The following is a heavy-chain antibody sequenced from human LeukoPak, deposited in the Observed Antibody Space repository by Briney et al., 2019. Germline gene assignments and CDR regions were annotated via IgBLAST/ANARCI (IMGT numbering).Heavy chain of an antibody. J-gene: IGHJ2*01. V-gene: IGHV4-30-2*01. CDR1: GGSISSGGYS. CDR3: ARGVGDFWSGQKYWYFDL. CDR2: IYHSGST. D-gene: IGHD3-3*01. Sequence: PSQTLSLTCAVSGGSISSGGYSWSWIRQPPGMGLEWVGYIYHSGSTYYNPSLKSRVTISVDRSKNQFSLKLSSVTAADTAVYYCARGVGDFWSGQKYWYFDLWGRGTLVTVSS.